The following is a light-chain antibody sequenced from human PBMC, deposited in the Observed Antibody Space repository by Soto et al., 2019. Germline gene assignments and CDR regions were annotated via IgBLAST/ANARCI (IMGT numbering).Light chain of an antibody. Sequence: QSALTQPASVSGSPGQSITISCTGTSSDVGSYNLVSWYQQHPGKAPKLMIYEGSKRPSGVSNRFSGSKSGNTASLTISGLQAEDEADYYCCSYAGSITVLFGGGTKLTVL. V-gene: IGLV2-23*01. J-gene: IGLJ2*01. CDR1: SSDVGSYNL. CDR2: EGS. CDR3: CSYAGSITVL.